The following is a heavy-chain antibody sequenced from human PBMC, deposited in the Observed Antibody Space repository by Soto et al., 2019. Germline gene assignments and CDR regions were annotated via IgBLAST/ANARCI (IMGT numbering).Heavy chain of an antibody. CDR1: GFTFSSYW. V-gene: IGHV3-74*01. D-gene: IGHD1-26*01. J-gene: IGHJ4*01. Sequence: PGGSLRLSCAASGFTFSSYWMHWVRQAPGKGLVWISRIHNDGSTTNYADSVKGRFTISRDNAKNTLYLQMNSLRPEDTAVYYCVRDRAFFDTTDYWGHGTLVTVSS. CDR3: VRDRAFFDTTDY. CDR2: IHNDGSTT.